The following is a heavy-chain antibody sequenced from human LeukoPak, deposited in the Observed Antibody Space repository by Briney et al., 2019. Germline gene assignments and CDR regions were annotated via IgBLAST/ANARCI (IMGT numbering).Heavy chain of an antibody. D-gene: IGHD4-17*01. J-gene: IGHJ4*02. V-gene: IGHV4-59*01. CDR3: ATGYGDSYFDY. CDR1: GGSISSYY. Sequence: TSETLSLTCTVSGGSISSYYWSWIRQPPGKGLEWIGYIYYSGSTNYNPSLKSRVTISVDTSKNQFSLKLSSVTAADTAVYYCATGYGDSYFDYRGQGTLVTVSS. CDR2: IYYSGST.